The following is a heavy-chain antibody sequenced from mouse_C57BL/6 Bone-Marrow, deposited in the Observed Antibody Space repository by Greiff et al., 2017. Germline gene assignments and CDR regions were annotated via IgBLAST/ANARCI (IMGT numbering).Heavy chain of an antibody. CDR1: GFTFSSYA. CDR3: ASECITTVVASYAMDY. J-gene: IGHJ4*01. CDR2: ISDGGSYT. Sequence: EVKVVESGGGLVKPGGSLKLSCAASGFTFSSYAMSWVRQTPEKRLEWVATISDGGSYTYYPDNVKGRFTISRDNAKNDLYLQMSHLKSEDTAMYYCASECITTVVASYAMDYWGQGTSVTVSS. D-gene: IGHD1-1*01. V-gene: IGHV5-4*03.